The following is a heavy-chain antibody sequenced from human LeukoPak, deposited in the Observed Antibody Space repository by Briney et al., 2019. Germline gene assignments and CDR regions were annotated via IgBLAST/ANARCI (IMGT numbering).Heavy chain of an antibody. D-gene: IGHD6-19*01. CDR1: GYTFTSYA. J-gene: IGHJ4*02. CDR3: ARDGHSSGWYLSHFDY. V-gene: IGHV1-3*03. Sequence: GASVKVSCKASGYTFTSYAMHWVRQAPGQRLEWMGWINAGNGNTKYSQEFQGRGTITRDTSASTAYMELSSLRSEDMAVYYCARDGHSSGWYLSHFDYWGQGTLVTVSS. CDR2: INAGNGNT.